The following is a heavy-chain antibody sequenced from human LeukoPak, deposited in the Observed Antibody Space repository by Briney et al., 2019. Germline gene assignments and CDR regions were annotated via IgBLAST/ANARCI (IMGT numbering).Heavy chain of an antibody. Sequence: PSETLSLTCTVSGGSISSSSYYWGWIRQPPGKGLGWIWSTYYSGSTYYNPSLKSRVTISVDTSKNHFSLKLSSVTAADTAVYYCARGHLWFGGSNWFDPWGQGTLVTVSS. D-gene: IGHD3-10*01. CDR1: GGSISSSSYY. J-gene: IGHJ5*02. CDR2: TYYSGST. CDR3: ARGHLWFGGSNWFDP. V-gene: IGHV4-39*07.